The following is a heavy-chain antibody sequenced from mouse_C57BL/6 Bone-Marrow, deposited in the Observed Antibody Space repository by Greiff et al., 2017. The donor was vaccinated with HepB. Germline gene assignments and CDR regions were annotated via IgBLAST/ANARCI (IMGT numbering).Heavy chain of an antibody. V-gene: IGHV1-4*01. CDR2: INPSSGYT. Sequence: QVQLQQSGAELARPGASVKMSCKASGYTFTIYTMHWVKQRPGQGLEWIGYINPSSGYTKYNQKFKDKATLTADKSSSTAYMQLSSLTSEDSAVYYCARGGFDYWGQGTTLTVSS. J-gene: IGHJ2*01. CDR1: GYTFTIYT. CDR3: ARGGFDY.